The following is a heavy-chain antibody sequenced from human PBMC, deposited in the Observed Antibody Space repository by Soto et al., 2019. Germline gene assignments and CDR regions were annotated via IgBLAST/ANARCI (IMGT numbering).Heavy chain of an antibody. CDR3: VTGYSSRWYWFDP. Sequence: QVQLVQSGAEVKKPGASVKVSCKASGDTFSGYYMHWVRQAPGQGLEWMGWINPDSGDRNYAQKCQGRVSLTRDTSISTAYMDLSSLRSDDTAVYYCVTGYSSRWYWFDPWGQGTLVTVSS. CDR1: GDTFSGYY. V-gene: IGHV1-2*02. J-gene: IGHJ5*02. D-gene: IGHD6-13*01. CDR2: INPDSGDR.